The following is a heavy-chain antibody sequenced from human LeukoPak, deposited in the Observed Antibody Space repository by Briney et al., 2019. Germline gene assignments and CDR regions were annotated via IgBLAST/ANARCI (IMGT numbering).Heavy chain of an antibody. V-gene: IGHV3-30-3*01. CDR3: ARVRYSSGWYPSDNWFDP. CDR1: GFTFSSYA. J-gene: IGHJ5*02. D-gene: IGHD6-19*01. CDR2: ISYDGSNK. Sequence: GGSLRLSCAASGFTFSSYAMHWVRQAPGKGLEWVAVISYDGSNKYYADSVKGRFTISRDNSKNSLYLQMNSLRAEDTAVYYCARVRYSSGWYPSDNWFDPWGQGTLVTVSS.